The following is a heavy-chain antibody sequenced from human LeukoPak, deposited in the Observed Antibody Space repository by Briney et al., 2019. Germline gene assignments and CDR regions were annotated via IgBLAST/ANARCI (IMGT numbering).Heavy chain of an antibody. CDR2: IYPSGSS. V-gene: IGHV4-4*09. Sequence: PSGTLSLTCTVSGVSISSYYWSWIRQPPGKGLEWIGYIYPSGSSNYNPSLKSRVTISVDTSKNQFSLKLSSVIAADTAVYYCAKENWYFDLWGRGTLVTVSS. D-gene: IGHD5-24*01. CDR1: GVSISSYY. J-gene: IGHJ2*01. CDR3: AKENWYFDL.